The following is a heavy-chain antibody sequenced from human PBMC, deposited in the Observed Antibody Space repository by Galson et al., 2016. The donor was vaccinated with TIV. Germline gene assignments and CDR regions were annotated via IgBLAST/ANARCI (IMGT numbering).Heavy chain of an antibody. CDR1: RFSFNDYA. CDR2: ISWNSGNI. CDR3: ARLVTIFGVTIVQNYFDY. V-gene: IGHV3-9*01. J-gene: IGHJ4*02. Sequence: SLRLSCAASRFSFNDYAMHWVRQAPGKGLEWVSGISWNSGNIDYGDSVKGRFTISRDNAKSSLFLHMNSLRDEDTAVYYCARLVTIFGVTIVQNYFDYWGQGTLVTVSS. D-gene: IGHD3-3*01.